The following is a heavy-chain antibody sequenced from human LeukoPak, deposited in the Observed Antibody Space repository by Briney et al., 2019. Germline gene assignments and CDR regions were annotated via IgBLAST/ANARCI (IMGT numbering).Heavy chain of an antibody. CDR1: GGSISSYY. CDR3: ARVPRSNGYLDY. Sequence: SETLSLTCAVSGGSISSYYWSWIRQPPGKGLEWIGYVFYSGSTNYNPSLKSRVTISVDTSKNQFSLKPSSVTAADTAVYYCARVPRSNGYLDYWGQGTLVTVSS. V-gene: IGHV4-59*01. D-gene: IGHD2-8*01. CDR2: VFYSGST. J-gene: IGHJ4*02.